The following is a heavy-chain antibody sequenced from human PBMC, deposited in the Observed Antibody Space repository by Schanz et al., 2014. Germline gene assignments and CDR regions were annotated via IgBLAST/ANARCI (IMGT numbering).Heavy chain of an antibody. CDR1: GFIFSDHY. J-gene: IGHJ4*02. D-gene: IGHD2-21*01. CDR2: ISSSSSYT. V-gene: IGHV3-11*05. Sequence: QVQLVESGGGLVKPGGSLRLSCVVSGFIFSDHYMSWIRQAPGKGLEWVSYISSSSSYTNYADSVKGRFTISRDNAKNSLYLQMNSLRAEDTAVYYCAKGQLLSYYFDYWGQGTLVTVSS. CDR3: AKGQLLSYYFDY.